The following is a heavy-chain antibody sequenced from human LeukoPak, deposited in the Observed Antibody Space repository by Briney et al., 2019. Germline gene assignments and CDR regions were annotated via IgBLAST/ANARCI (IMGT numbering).Heavy chain of an antibody. V-gene: IGHV3-11*06. J-gene: IGHJ5*02. D-gene: IGHD2-15*01. CDR1: GFTFSDYY. CDR3: ARERLRGYRSGGSCYLDP. Sequence: GGSLRLSCAASGFTFSDYYMSWIRQAPGKGLEWVSYISSSSSYTNYADSVKGRFTISRDNAKNSLYLQMNSLRAEDTAVYYCARERLRGYRSGGSCYLDPWGQGTLVTVSS. CDR2: ISSSSSYT.